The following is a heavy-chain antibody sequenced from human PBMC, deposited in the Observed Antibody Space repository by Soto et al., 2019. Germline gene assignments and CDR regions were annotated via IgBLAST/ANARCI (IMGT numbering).Heavy chain of an antibody. CDR2: IYYSGST. D-gene: IGHD3-9*01. J-gene: IGHJ5*02. Sequence: PADTLSLTCTVSGGSISSSSYYWGWIRQPPGKGLEWIGSIYYSGSTYYNPPLKSRVTISVDTSKNQFSLKLSSVTAADTAVYYCARHAILRYRAFWFDPWGQGTLVTVSS. CDR1: GGSISSSSYY. V-gene: IGHV4-39*01. CDR3: ARHAILRYRAFWFDP.